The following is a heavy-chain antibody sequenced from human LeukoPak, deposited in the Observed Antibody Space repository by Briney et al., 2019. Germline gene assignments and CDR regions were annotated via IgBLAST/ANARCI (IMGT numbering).Heavy chain of an antibody. CDR3: ARPTTASTIYEYYFDY. V-gene: IGHV3-30-3*01. CDR2: ILYDGSNK. D-gene: IGHD4-11*01. J-gene: IGHJ4*02. CDR1: GFTFSSYA. Sequence: GGSLRLSCAASGFTFSSYAMHWVRQAPGKGLEWVAVILYDGSNKYYADSVKGRFTISRDNSKNTLYLEMSSLRAEDTAAYYCARPTTASTIYEYYFDYWGQGTLVTVSS.